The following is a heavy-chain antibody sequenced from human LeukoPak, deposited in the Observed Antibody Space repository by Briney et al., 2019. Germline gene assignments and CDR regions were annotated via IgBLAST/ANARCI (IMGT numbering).Heavy chain of an antibody. CDR3: AKGYYSGSYYGPDY. CDR2: ISGSGGNT. D-gene: IGHD1-26*01. Sequence: GGSLRLSCAASGFTFSSYAMSWVRQAPGKGLEWVSAISGSGGNTYYADSVKGRFTISRDNSKNTLYLQMNSLRAEDTAVYYCAKGYYSGSYYGPDYWGQGTLVTVSS. CDR1: GFTFSSYA. V-gene: IGHV3-23*01. J-gene: IGHJ4*02.